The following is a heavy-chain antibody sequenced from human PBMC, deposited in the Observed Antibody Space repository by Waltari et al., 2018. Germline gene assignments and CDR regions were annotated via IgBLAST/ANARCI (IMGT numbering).Heavy chain of an antibody. Sequence: QVQLVQSGAEVKKPGASVKVSCKAYGYTFTNFDIIWVRQATGQGLEWLGWMNPNSGNTGYAEKFQDRVTMTSNISISSAYVELRSLRSEDTAVYYCARKTSRTIEYWGQGTLVTVSS. J-gene: IGHJ4*02. CDR2: MNPNSGNT. V-gene: IGHV1-8*01. CDR3: ARKTSRTIEY. D-gene: IGHD2-2*01. CDR1: GYTFTNFD.